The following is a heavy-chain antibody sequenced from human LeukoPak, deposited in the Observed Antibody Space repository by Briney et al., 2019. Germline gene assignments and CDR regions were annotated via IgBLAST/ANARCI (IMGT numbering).Heavy chain of an antibody. CDR3: ARLRGMAAAVAY. D-gene: IGHD6-13*01. V-gene: IGHV5-51*01. CDR1: GYSFTTYW. CDR2: IYPGDSDT. Sequence: GESLKISCKDFGYSFTTYWIGWVRQMPGKGLEWMGIIYPGDSDTRYSPSFQGQVTISADKSISTAYLQWSSLKASDTAIYYCARLRGMAAAVAYWGQGTLVTVSS. J-gene: IGHJ4*02.